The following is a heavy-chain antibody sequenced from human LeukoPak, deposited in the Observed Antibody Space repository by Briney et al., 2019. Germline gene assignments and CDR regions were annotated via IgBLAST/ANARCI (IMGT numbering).Heavy chain of an antibody. D-gene: IGHD5-24*01. Sequence: KPSETLSLTCAVYGGSFSGYYWTWIHQPPGKGLEWIGEINDSGSINYNPTLKSRVTISVDTSKNQSSLKLTSVTAADTAVYYCARGRRWWGQGTLVTVSS. J-gene: IGHJ4*02. V-gene: IGHV4-34*01. CDR1: GGSFSGYY. CDR2: INDSGSI. CDR3: ARGRRW.